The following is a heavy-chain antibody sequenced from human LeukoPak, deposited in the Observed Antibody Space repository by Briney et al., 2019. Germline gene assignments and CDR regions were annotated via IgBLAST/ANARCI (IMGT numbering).Heavy chain of an antibody. Sequence: GGSLRLSCTVSGFTFSSHSMSWVRQGPGEGLGWSSSISGWSSNSIYYAESVKGRFTISRDKARNLMYLQMNRLRAEDTALYFCARVVGFGDYYYYYYMDVWGKGTTVIVSS. J-gene: IGHJ6*03. CDR3: ARVVGFGDYYYYYYMDV. V-gene: IGHV3-21*01. CDR2: ISGWSSNSI. D-gene: IGHD1-26*01. CDR1: GFTFSSHS.